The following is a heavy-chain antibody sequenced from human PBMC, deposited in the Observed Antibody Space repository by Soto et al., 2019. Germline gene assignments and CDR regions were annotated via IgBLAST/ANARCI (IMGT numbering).Heavy chain of an antibody. CDR1: GGSISSYY. Sequence: ETLSLTCTVSGGSISSYYWSWIRQPPGKGLEWIGYIYYSGSTNYNPSLKSRVTISVDTSKNQFSLKLSSVTAADTAVYYCARGGRITMVRGVIFDAFDIWGQGTMVTVSS. CDR3: ARGGRITMVRGVIFDAFDI. CDR2: IYYSGST. V-gene: IGHV4-59*01. D-gene: IGHD3-10*01. J-gene: IGHJ3*02.